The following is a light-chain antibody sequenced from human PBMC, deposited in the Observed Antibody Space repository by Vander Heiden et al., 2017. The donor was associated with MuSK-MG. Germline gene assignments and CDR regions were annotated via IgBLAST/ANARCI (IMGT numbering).Light chain of an antibody. J-gene: IGKJ2*01. CDR2: KAS. V-gene: IGKV1-5*03. CDR1: QSISSW. Sequence: DIQMTQSPSTLSASVGDRVTITCRASQSISSWLAWYQQKAGKAPKLLISKASSLESGVPSRFSGSGSGTEFTLTISSLQPDDFATYYCQQYKSYSTFAQGTKLEIK. CDR3: QQYKSYST.